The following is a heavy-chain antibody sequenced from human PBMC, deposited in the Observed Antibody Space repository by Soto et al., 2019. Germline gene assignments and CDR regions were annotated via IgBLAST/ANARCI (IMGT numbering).Heavy chain of an antibody. CDR2: INAGEGYT. CDR1: GITYSTYA. D-gene: IGHD5-12*01. V-gene: IGHV1-3*01. Sequence: QVHLVQSGAEVKHPGASVRVSCKASGITYSTYAIHWVRQAPGQGLEWMGWINAGEGYTRYSQDFQGRVTLTTVTSASTTYMDLSNLTFEDTAVYYSARAISGYVTWGQGTQVTVSS. CDR3: ARAISGYVT. J-gene: IGHJ5*02.